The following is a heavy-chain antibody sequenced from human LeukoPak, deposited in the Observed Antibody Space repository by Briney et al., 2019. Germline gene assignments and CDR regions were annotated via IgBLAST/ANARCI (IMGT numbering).Heavy chain of an antibody. CDR1: GFTFGKYW. CDR3: ARDQYDTWSRRGNFDS. Sequence: GGSLRLSCVASGFTFGKYWMSWVRQAPGKGLEWVANIKLDGSEKNYVDSVKGRFTISRDNTKNSLYLQMNSLRVEGTAVFYCARDQYDTWSRRGNFDSWGQGTLVIVSS. D-gene: IGHD3-3*01. V-gene: IGHV3-7*03. CDR2: IKLDGSEK. J-gene: IGHJ4*02.